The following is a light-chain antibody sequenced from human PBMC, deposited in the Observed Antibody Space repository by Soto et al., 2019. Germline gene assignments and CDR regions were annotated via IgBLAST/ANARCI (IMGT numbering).Light chain of an antibody. J-gene: IGKJ2*03. Sequence: IGLTQSPGTLSLSPGERATLSCRASQSVSSTSLAWYQQKPGQAPRLLIYGASCRATGIPDRFSGSGSGTDFTLSISRLEPEDFRVYYCQRYDISPSRFGEGTKLETK. V-gene: IGKV3-20*01. CDR1: QSVSSTS. CDR2: GAS. CDR3: QRYDISPSR.